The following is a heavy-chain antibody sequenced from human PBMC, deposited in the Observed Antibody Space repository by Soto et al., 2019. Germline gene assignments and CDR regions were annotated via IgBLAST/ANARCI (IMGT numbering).Heavy chain of an antibody. CDR2: INSDGSST. CDR1: GFTFSSYW. V-gene: IGHV3-74*01. J-gene: IGHJ4*02. D-gene: IGHD6-13*01. Sequence: GGSLRLSCAASGFTFSSYWMHWVRQAPGKGLVWVSRINSDGSSTSYADSVKGRFTISRDYAKNTLYLQMNSLRAEDTAVYYCARGGIAAALFDYWGQGTLVTAPQ. CDR3: ARGGIAAALFDY.